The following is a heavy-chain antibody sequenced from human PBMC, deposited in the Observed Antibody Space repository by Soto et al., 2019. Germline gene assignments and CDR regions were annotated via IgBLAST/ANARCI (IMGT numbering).Heavy chain of an antibody. Sequence: TSETLSLTRTFSGCYISRGDYYWSWFRQHPGKGLEWIGYIYYSGSTNYNPSLKSRVTISVDTSKNQFSLKLSSVTAADTAVYYCARRWGRTFDYWGQGTLVTVSS. CDR3: ARRWGRTFDY. V-gene: IGHV4-61*08. D-gene: IGHD7-27*01. J-gene: IGHJ4*02. CDR2: IYYSGST. CDR1: GCYISRGDYY.